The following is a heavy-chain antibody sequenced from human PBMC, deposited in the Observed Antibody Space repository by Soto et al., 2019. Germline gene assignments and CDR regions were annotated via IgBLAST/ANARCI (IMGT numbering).Heavy chain of an antibody. CDR2: IYYSGST. J-gene: IGHJ4*02. CDR1: GGSISSSSYY. Sequence: SETLSLTCTVSGGSISSSSYYWGWIRQPPGKGLEWIGSIYYSGSTYYNPSLKNRVTISVDTSKNQFTLKLSSVTAADTAVYYCAAGRFLEWCTFDYWGQGTLVTVSS. V-gene: IGHV4-39*01. D-gene: IGHD3-3*01. CDR3: AAGRFLEWCTFDY.